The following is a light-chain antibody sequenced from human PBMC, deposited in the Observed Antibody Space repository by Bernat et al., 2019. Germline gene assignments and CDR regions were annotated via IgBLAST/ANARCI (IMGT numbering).Light chain of an antibody. CDR1: QSVSSSY. CDR3: QQYGGSPWT. V-gene: IGKV3-20*01. CDR2: GTS. Sequence: EIVLTQSPGTLSLSPGERATLSCRASQSVSSSYLAWYQQKPGQAPRLLMYGTSSRATGIPDRFSGSGSGTDFTLTISRLEPEDIAVYYCQQYGGSPWTFGQGTKVEIK. J-gene: IGKJ1*01.